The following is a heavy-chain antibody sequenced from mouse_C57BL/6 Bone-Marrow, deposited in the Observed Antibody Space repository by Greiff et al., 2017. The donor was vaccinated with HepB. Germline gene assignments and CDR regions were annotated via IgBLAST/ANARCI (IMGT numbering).Heavy chain of an antibody. D-gene: IGHD1-1*01. CDR3: TRRGYGSLYYFDY. V-gene: IGHV6-6*01. CDR1: GFTFSDAW. Sequence: EVQGVESGGGLVQPGGSMKLSCAASGFTFSDAWMDWVRQSPEKGLEWVAEIRNKANNHATYYAESVKGRFTISRDDSKSSVYLQMNSLRAEDTGIYYCTRRGYGSLYYFDYWGQGTTLTVSS. CDR2: IRNKANNHAT. J-gene: IGHJ2*01.